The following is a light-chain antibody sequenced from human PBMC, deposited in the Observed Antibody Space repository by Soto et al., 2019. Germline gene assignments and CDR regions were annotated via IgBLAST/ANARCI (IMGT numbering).Light chain of an antibody. V-gene: IGKV1-5*03. J-gene: IGKJ1*01. CDR2: KAS. CDR1: QDISNY. CDR3: QHYRMYSPWT. Sequence: EIKITQSLSSMSASVGDRVTLTCQASQDISNYLNWYQQKPGKAPKLLIYKASSLESGVPSRFSGDGSGTEFTLTISRLQTEDFATYDGQHYRMYSPWTFGQGTKV.